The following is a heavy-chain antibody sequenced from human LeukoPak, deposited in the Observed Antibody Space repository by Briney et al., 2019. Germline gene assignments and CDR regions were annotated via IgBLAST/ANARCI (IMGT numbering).Heavy chain of an antibody. D-gene: IGHD3-22*01. J-gene: IGHJ4*02. CDR2: IDDRTGSR. CDR1: GFTFSTYS. CDR3: VKVNYYHSYC. Sequence: TGGSLRLSCAASGFTFSTYSMSWVRQAPGKGLEWVSAIDDRTGSRYYADSVKGGFTISRDNCQHTLFLQVNNLTVDDWAVYYCVKVNYYHSYCWVQGTLVTVSS. V-gene: IGHV3-23*01.